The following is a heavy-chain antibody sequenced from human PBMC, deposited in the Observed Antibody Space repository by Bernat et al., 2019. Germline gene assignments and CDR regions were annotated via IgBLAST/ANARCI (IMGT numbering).Heavy chain of an antibody. Sequence: QVQLVQSGAEVKKPGASVKVSCKASGYTFTSYYMHWVRQAPGQGLEWMGIINPSGGSTSYAQKFQGRVTMTRDTSTSTVYMELSSLRSEDTAVYYCARERRVRYYYYGMDVWGQGTTVTVSS. V-gene: IGHV1-46*01. CDR3: ARERRVRYYYYGMDV. CDR2: INPSGGST. CDR1: GYTFTSYY. J-gene: IGHJ6*02.